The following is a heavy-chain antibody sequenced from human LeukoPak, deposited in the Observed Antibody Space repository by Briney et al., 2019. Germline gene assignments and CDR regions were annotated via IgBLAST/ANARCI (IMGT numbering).Heavy chain of an antibody. CDR3: ARIPPPDFYDSSGYYYEGGDY. D-gene: IGHD3-22*01. Sequence: PSETLSLTCTVSGGSITSKTYYWAWIRQPPGKGLEWIGNIYYNGSTYYTPSLKSRLTISVDASKNQFSLKLSSVAAADTAVYYCARIPPPDFYDSSGYYYEGGDYWGQGTLVTVSS. V-gene: IGHV4-39*01. CDR2: IYYNGST. J-gene: IGHJ4*02. CDR1: GGSITSKTYY.